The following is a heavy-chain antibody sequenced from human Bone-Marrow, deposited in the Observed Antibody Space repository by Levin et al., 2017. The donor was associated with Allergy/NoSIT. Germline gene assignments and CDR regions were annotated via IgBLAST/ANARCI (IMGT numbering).Heavy chain of an antibody. CDR3: ASLRGYDSSGYYYVGFDP. Sequence: SCAASGFTFSSYSMNWVRQAPGKGLEWVSSISSSSSYIYYADSVKGRFTISRDNAKNSLYLQMNSLRAEDTAVYYCASLRGYDSSGYYYVGFDPWGQGTLVTVSS. CDR1: GFTFSSYS. D-gene: IGHD3-22*01. J-gene: IGHJ5*02. CDR2: ISSSSSYI. V-gene: IGHV3-21*01.